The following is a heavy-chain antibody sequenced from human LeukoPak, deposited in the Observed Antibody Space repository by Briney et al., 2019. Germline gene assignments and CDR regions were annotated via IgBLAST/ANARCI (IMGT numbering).Heavy chain of an antibody. V-gene: IGHV3-15*04. Sequence: GGSLRLSCAASGFTFNYAWMSWVRQVPGKGLEWVGQTVSEIDGGTTDYAAPVKGRFTISRDDSKSTLYLQMNSLKIEDAAVYYCTTDEDWNYARKDVWGQGATVIVSS. CDR2: TVSEIDGGTT. CDR1: GFTFNYAW. CDR3: TTDEDWNYARKDV. J-gene: IGHJ6*02. D-gene: IGHD1-7*01.